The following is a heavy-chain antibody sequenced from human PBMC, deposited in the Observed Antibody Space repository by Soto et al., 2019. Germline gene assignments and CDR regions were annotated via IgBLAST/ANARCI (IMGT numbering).Heavy chain of an antibody. J-gene: IGHJ4*02. D-gene: IGHD3-10*01. CDR3: AKDYYGSGSLI. CDR1: GFTFTSYS. V-gene: IGHV3-48*01. CDR2: IRGTT. Sequence: PGGSLRLSCAASGFTFTSYSMNWVRQAPGKGLEWVSYIRGTTHYADSVKGRFTISRDNARSSLYLQMNSLRAEDTAVYYCAKDYYGSGSLIWGQGSLVTVSS.